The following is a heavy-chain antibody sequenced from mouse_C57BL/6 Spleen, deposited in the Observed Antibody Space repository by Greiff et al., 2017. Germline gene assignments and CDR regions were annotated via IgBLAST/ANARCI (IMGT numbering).Heavy chain of an antibody. CDR2: IYPGSGST. CDR3: ARPLYGSSPTGYFDV. CDR1: GYTFTSYW. J-gene: IGHJ1*03. Sequence: VQLQQPGAELVKPGASVKMSCKASGYTFTSYWITWVKQRPGQGLEWIGDIYPGSGSTNYNEKFKSKATLTVDTSSSTAYMQLSSLTSEDSAVYYCARPLYGSSPTGYFDVWGTGTTVTVSS. V-gene: IGHV1-55*01. D-gene: IGHD1-1*01.